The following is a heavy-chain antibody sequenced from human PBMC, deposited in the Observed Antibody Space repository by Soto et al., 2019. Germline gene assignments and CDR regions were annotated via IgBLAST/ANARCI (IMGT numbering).Heavy chain of an antibody. Sequence: QITLKESGPTLVKATQTLTLTCSFSGFSLRNTEESVSWILQPPGKALEWLGIIYWDDEKRYSPSVKSRLTITKDTSNTHVVLMMTNLDPMDTGTYYCAHRRYTWNDWDCFDSWGQGTLVTVSS. CDR2: IYWDDEK. V-gene: IGHV2-5*02. CDR3: AHRRYTWNDWDCFDS. CDR1: GFSLRNTEES. D-gene: IGHD1-1*01. J-gene: IGHJ5*01.